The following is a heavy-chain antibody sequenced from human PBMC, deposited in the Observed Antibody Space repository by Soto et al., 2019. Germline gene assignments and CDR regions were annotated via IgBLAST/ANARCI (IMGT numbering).Heavy chain of an antibody. Sequence: GGSLRLSCAASGFSVGGNHLTWVRQAPGKGLEWVAVIHNSGDTYYADSVKGRFTSSRDNAKNTGYLQMNRLRVGDTAMYFCARGVKDDSWGQGTLVTVSS. CDR2: IHNSGDT. CDR3: ARGVKDDS. CDR1: GFSVGGNH. J-gene: IGHJ4*02. D-gene: IGHD2-8*01. V-gene: IGHV3-53*01.